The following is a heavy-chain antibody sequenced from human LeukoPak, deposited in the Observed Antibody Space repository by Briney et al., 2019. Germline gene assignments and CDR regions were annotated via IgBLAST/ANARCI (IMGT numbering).Heavy chain of an antibody. V-gene: IGHV3-23*01. D-gene: IGHD4-17*01. J-gene: IGHJ4*02. Sequence: PGGSLRLSCAASGFTFRIYVMSWVRQAPGKGLGWVSAISGSGDSTYYDDSVKGRFIISRDNSGNTLNLQMSNLRAEDTAVYYCAKAAVTTWPYFFDYWGQGSLVTVSS. CDR2: ISGSGDST. CDR3: AKAAVTTWPYFFDY. CDR1: GFTFRIYV.